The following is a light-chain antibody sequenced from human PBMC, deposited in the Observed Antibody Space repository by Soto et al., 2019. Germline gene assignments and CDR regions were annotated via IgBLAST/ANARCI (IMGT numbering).Light chain of an antibody. J-gene: IGKJ1*01. CDR2: GAS. CDR1: QSVSSN. CDR3: QQYNNWPPWT. Sequence: EIVMTQSPATLSVSPGERATLSCRASQSVSSNLAWYQQIPGQAPRLLIYGASTRATGIPARFSGSGSGTAFTLTISSLQSEDFAVYYCQQYNNWPPWTFGQATKVEIK. V-gene: IGKV3-15*01.